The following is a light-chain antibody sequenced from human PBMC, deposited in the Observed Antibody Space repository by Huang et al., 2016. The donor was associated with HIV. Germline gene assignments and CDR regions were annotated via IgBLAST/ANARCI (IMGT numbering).Light chain of an antibody. CDR3: QQRSNWPPIT. V-gene: IGKV3-11*01. CDR1: QFVDTY. Sequence: ELVLTQSPDTLSLSPGDRATLSCRASQFVDTYLAWYQQKPGQPPRLLIYGASNRATGVTDRFSGGGSGTDFTLTISSLEPEDFAVYYCQQRSNWPPITFGQGTRLDIK. CDR2: GAS. J-gene: IGKJ5*01.